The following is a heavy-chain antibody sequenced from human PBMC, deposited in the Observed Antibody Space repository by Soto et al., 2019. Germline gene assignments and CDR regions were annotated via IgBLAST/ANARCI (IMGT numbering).Heavy chain of an antibody. J-gene: IGHJ5*02. D-gene: IGHD6-13*01. CDR3: AREIIAVIGTIRWFDP. Sequence: GGSLRLSCAASGFTFTSHWMHWVRQAPGKGPVWVSRINGDGSSISYADSVKGRFTISRDNAKNTLYLQMNSLRAEDTAVYYCAREIIAVIGTIRWFDPWGQGTLVTVSS. V-gene: IGHV3-74*01. CDR2: INGDGSSI. CDR1: GFTFTSHW.